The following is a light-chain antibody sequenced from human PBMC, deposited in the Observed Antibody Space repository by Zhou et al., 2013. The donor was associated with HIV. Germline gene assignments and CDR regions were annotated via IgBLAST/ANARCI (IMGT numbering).Light chain of an antibody. CDR1: QSISHW. CDR3: QQYMSYPLT. Sequence: DIQMTQSPSTLSASVGDRVTITCRASQSISHWLAWYQHKAGKAPKLLIQKASSLQSGVPSRFSGSGSGTEFTLTISSLQPDDFATYYCQQYMSYPLTFGGGTKVEDQT. J-gene: IGKJ4*01. V-gene: IGKV1-5*03. CDR2: KAS.